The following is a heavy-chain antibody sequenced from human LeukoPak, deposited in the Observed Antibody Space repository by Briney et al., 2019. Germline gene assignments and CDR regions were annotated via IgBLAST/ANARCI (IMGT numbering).Heavy chain of an antibody. CDR3: ARGYCSSTSCYRDYYYYYGMDV. D-gene: IGHD2-2*02. J-gene: IGHJ6*04. CDR2: INHSGST. CDR1: GGSFSGYY. V-gene: IGHV4-34*01. Sequence: SETLSLTCAVYGGSFSGYYWSWIRQPPGKGLEWIGEINHSGSTNYNPSLTSRVTISVDTSKNHFSLKLSSVTAADTAVYYCARGYCSSTSCYRDYYYYYGMDVWGKGTTVTVSS.